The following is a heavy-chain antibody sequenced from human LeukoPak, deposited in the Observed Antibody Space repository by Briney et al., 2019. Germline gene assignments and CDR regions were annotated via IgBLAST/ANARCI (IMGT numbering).Heavy chain of an antibody. J-gene: IGHJ3*02. V-gene: IGHV3-33*06. CDR2: ICFDGSNK. D-gene: IGHD3-3*01. CDR3: AKDTGRITIFGVVTDAFDI. Sequence: GGSLRLSCAASGFTFSSYGMHWVRQAPGKGLEWVAVICFDGSNKCYADSVKGRFTISRDNSKNTLYLQMNSLRAEDTAVYYCAKDTGRITIFGVVTDAFDIWGQGTMVTVSS. CDR1: GFTFSSYG.